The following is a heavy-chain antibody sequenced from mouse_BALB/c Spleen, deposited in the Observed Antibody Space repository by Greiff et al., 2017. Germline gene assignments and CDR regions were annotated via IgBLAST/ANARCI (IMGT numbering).Heavy chain of an antibody. D-gene: IGHD3-2*01. V-gene: IGHV1S81*02. CDR3: ARGDSSGYAWFAY. J-gene: IGHJ3*01. Sequence: QVQLQQPGAELVKPGASVKLSCKASGYTFTCYWMHWVKQRPGQGLEWIGEINPSNGRTNYNEKFKSKATLTVDNSSSTAYMQLSSLTSEDSAVYYCARGDSSGYAWFAYWGQGTLVTVSA. CDR1: GYTFTCYW. CDR2: INPSNGRT.